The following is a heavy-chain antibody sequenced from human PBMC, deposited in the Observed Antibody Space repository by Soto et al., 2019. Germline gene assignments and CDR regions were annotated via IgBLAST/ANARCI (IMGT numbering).Heavy chain of an antibody. CDR3: ATDYNFYYDSSGYYPY. V-gene: IGHV1-24*01. Sequence: ASVKVSCKVSGYTLTELSMHWVRQAPGKGLEWMGGFDPEDGETIYAQKFQGRVTVTEDTSTDTAYMELSSLRSEDTAVYYCATDYNFYYDSSGYYPYWGQGTLVTVSS. CDR2: FDPEDGET. D-gene: IGHD3-22*01. CDR1: GYTLTELS. J-gene: IGHJ4*02.